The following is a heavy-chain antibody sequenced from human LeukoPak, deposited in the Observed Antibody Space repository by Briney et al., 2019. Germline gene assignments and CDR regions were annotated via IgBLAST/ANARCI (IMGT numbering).Heavy chain of an antibody. J-gene: IGHJ4*02. CDR1: GFTFSSSQ. CDR2: ISGSGSII. V-gene: IGHV3-48*03. Sequence: GGSLRLSCAASGFTFSSSQMNWVRQAPGKGLEWVSYISGSGSIIYYADSVKGRFTISRDNAKNSLYLQVNNLRAEDTAVYYCARSFDYWGQGTLVTVSS. CDR3: ARSFDY.